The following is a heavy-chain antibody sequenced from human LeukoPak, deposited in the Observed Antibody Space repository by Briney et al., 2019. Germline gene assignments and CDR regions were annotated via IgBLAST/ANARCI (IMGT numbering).Heavy chain of an antibody. V-gene: IGHV3-20*04. CDR1: GFTFDDYG. Sequence: GGSLRLSCAASGFTFDDYGMSWVRQGPGKGLEWVSGINWNGDNTGYGDSVKGRFTVSRDNAKNSLYLQMNSLRAEDTAVYYCARVGAVAGPNWFDPWGQGTPVTVSS. CDR2: INWNGDNT. CDR3: ARVGAVAGPNWFDP. J-gene: IGHJ5*02. D-gene: IGHD6-19*01.